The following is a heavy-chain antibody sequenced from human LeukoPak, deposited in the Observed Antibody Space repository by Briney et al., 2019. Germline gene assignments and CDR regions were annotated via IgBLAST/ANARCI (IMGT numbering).Heavy chain of an antibody. D-gene: IGHD4-23*01. CDR2: ISYDGSNK. Sequence: GGSLRLSWAASGFTFSRDWMHWVRQAPGKGLEWVAVISYDGSNKYYADSVKGRFTISRDNSKNTLYLQMNSLRAEDTAVYYCAKEDYGGNPVGYWGQGTLVTVSS. CDR1: GFTFSRDW. CDR3: AKEDYGGNPVGY. J-gene: IGHJ4*02. V-gene: IGHV3-30*18.